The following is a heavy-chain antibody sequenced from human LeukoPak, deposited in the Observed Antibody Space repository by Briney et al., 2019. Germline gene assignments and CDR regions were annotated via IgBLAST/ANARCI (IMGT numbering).Heavy chain of an antibody. D-gene: IGHD3-3*01. V-gene: IGHV4-39*07. CDR1: GGSISRTDYY. J-gene: IGHJ4*02. CDR3: ARRVGVVTLKYYFDY. Sequence: PSETVSLTCSVSGGSISRTDYYWGWIRQPPGKGLEWIGSIYYSGSTYYNPSLKSRVTISVATSKNQFSLKLSSVTAADTAVYYCARRVGVVTLKYYFDYWGQGTLVTVSS. CDR2: IYYSGST.